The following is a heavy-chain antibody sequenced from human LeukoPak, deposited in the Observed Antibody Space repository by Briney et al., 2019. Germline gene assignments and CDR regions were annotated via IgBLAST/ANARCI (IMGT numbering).Heavy chain of an antibody. D-gene: IGHD2-2*01. CDR1: GYTFTSYD. J-gene: IGHJ4*02. CDR3: TRRYCSSTSCHSDFDY. V-gene: IGHV1-8*01. Sequence: ASVKVSCKASGYTFTSYDINWVRQATGQGLEWMGWMSPNSGNTGYAQKFQGRVTMTRDTSISTAYMELSSLRSEDTAVYYCTRRYCSSTSCHSDFDYWGQGTLVTVSS. CDR2: MSPNSGNT.